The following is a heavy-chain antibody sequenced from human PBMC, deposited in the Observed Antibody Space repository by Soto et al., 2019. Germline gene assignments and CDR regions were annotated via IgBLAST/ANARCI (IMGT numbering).Heavy chain of an antibody. CDR3: ARKRRDVDY. Sequence: QVQLQESGPGLVKPSETLSLTCTVSGGSISGYYRSWNRQPPGKGLQWIGYIYSSGSTNSNHPPKSRVTIAVDTSKKQYGLILSSVAVTDTALSYCARKRRDVDYWGQGSLVTVSS. J-gene: IGHJ4*02. V-gene: IGHV4-59*08. CDR1: GGSISGYY. CDR2: IYSSGST.